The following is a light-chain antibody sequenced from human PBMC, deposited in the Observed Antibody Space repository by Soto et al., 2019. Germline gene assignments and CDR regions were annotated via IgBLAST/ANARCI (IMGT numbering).Light chain of an antibody. CDR1: QSVLYSSNNKNY. Sequence: DIVMTQSPDSLAVSLGERATINCKSSQSVLYSSNNKNYLAWYQQKPGQPPKLLIYWASTRESGVPDRFSGSGSGTDFTLTISSLQAEDVAVYYCQQCYSTPRTFGQGIKVEIK. V-gene: IGKV4-1*01. CDR3: QQCYSTPRT. J-gene: IGKJ1*01. CDR2: WAS.